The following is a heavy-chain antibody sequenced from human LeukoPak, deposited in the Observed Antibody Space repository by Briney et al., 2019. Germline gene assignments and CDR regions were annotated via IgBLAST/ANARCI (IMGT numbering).Heavy chain of an antibody. CDR2: IRYDGSNK. D-gene: IGHD1-26*01. V-gene: IGHV3-30*02. CDR1: GFTFSSYG. Sequence: PGGSLRLSCAASGFTFSSYGMHWVRQAPGKGLEWVAFIRYDGSNKYYADSVKGRFTISRDNSKNTLYLQMNSLRAEDTAVYYCARTLDGRELLVHYYYMDVWGKGTTVTISS. CDR3: ARTLDGRELLVHYYYMDV. J-gene: IGHJ6*03.